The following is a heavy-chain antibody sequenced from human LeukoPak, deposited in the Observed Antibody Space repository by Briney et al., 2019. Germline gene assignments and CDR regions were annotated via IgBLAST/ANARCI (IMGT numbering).Heavy chain of an antibody. CDR1: EFPVSRNY. Sequence: GGSLRLSWAPSEFPVSRNYSNWVRQSPGKGLEWVSLIHSGTTTYYSDSVKGRFTISRDNSRNTLFLQMNSLRAEDTAVYYCAGHGQSGIPLAYWGQGTLVTVSS. V-gene: IGHV3-53*01. D-gene: IGHD3-10*01. CDR2: IHSGTTT. J-gene: IGHJ4*02. CDR3: AGHGQSGIPLAY.